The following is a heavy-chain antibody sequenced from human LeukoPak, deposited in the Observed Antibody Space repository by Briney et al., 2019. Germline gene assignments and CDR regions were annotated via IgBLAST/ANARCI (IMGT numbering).Heavy chain of an antibody. CDR3: AKDGSLGYSGPQKFDS. Sequence: GGSLRLSCAASGFTFSSYGMHWVRQAPGKGLEWVAFIRYDGSNKYYADSVKGRFTISRDNSKNTLYLQMNSLRAEDTAVYYCAKDGSLGYSGPQKFDSWGQGTLVTVSS. D-gene: IGHD6-13*01. CDR1: GFTFSSYG. CDR2: IRYDGSNK. V-gene: IGHV3-30*02. J-gene: IGHJ4*02.